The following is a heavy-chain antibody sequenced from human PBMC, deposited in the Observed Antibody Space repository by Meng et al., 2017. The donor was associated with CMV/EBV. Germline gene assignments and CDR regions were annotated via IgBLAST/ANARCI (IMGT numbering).Heavy chain of an antibody. CDR2: IYPGGSRT. CDR3: ARLLGTGTPFDY. D-gene: IGHD1-1*01. Sequence: GESLKISCQGSGYRFTNYWIGWVRQMPGKGLELMGIIYPGGSRTTYRPSFQGQVTISADKSINTAYLQWNSLKASDTAVYYCARLLGTGTPFDYWGQGTLVTVSS. V-gene: IGHV5-51*01. J-gene: IGHJ4*02. CDR1: GYRFTNYW.